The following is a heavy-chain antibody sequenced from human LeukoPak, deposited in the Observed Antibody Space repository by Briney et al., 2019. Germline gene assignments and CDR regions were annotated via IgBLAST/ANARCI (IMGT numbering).Heavy chain of an antibody. CDR3: ARPYYVWGSYRYKGTEYYFDY. J-gene: IGHJ4*02. Sequence: GGSLRLSCAASGFTFSSYAMHWVRQAPGEGLEWVAVISYDGSNKYYADSVKGRFTISRDNSKNTLYLQMNSLRAEDTAVYYCARPYYVWGSYRYKGTEYYFDYWGQGTLVTVSA. V-gene: IGHV3-30-3*01. CDR1: GFTFSSYA. CDR2: ISYDGSNK. D-gene: IGHD3-16*02.